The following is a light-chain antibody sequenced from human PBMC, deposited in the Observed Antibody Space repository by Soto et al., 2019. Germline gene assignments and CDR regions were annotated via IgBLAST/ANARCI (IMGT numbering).Light chain of an antibody. CDR3: QQRTNWPRT. CDR1: QSVSSS. Sequence: EIVLTQSPATLSLSPGERATLSCRASQSVSSSLAWYQQKPGQAPRLLIYDASNRATGIPARFSGSGSGTDFTLTISSLEPEDFAVYYCQQRTNWPRTLGQGTKVEIK. CDR2: DAS. J-gene: IGKJ1*01. V-gene: IGKV3-11*01.